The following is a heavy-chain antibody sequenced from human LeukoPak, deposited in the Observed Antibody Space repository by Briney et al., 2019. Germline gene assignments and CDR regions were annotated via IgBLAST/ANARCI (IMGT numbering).Heavy chain of an antibody. Sequence: SETLSLTCSVSGGSISSGSYYWGWIRQPPGKGLEWIASIYYSGSTFYNPSLNNRATISVDTSKNQFSLKLSSVTAADTAVYYCARSSSPYYDILTGYYTPGSFDYWGQGTLVTVSS. V-gene: IGHV4-39*07. CDR1: GGSISSGSYY. CDR3: ARSSSPYYDILTGYYTPGSFDY. J-gene: IGHJ4*02. D-gene: IGHD3-9*01. CDR2: IYYSGST.